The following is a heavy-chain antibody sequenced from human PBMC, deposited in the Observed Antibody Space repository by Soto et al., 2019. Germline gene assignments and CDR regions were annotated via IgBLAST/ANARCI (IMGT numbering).Heavy chain of an antibody. V-gene: IGHV1-18*01. J-gene: IGHJ4*02. CDR1: GYTFSTYG. CDR2: ISAYNDNA. CDR3: AREKGGGGTDYLPIDF. D-gene: IGHD3-9*01. Sequence: ASVKVSCKASGYTFSTYGISWVRQAPGQGLEWMGWISAYNDNANYAQKLQGRVTLTTDTSTSTAYLEMRSLRSDDTAMYYCAREKGGGGTDYLPIDFWGQGTLVTVSS.